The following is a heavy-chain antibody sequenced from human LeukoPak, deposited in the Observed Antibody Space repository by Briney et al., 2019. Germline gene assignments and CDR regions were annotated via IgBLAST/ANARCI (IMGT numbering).Heavy chain of an antibody. CDR2: IVGSTSNYI. V-gene: IGHV3-21*01. D-gene: IGHD3-22*01. Sequence: PGGSLRLSCGASGFTFSRYSMNWVRQAPGKGLEWVSSIVGSTSNYIYYADSVKGRFTISRDDAKSSLYLQMNSLRAEDTAVYYCARTYDSSGSNSFDMWGQGTMVTVSS. CDR3: ARTYDSSGSNSFDM. J-gene: IGHJ3*02. CDR1: GFTFSRYS.